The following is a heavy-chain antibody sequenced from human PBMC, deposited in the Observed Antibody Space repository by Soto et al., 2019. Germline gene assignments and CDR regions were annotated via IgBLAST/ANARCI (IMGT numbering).Heavy chain of an antibody. V-gene: IGHV3-53*04. D-gene: IGHD7-27*01. CDR2: IYSSGST. CDR1: GFTVSSNY. J-gene: IGHJ2*01. CDR3: ARARTGDRTYGYFDL. Sequence: GGSLRLSCAASGFTVSSNYMSWVRQAPGKGLEWVSVIYSSGSTYYADSVKGRFTISRHNSKNTLYLQMNSLRAEDTAVCYCARARTGDRTYGYFDLWGRGTLVTVSS.